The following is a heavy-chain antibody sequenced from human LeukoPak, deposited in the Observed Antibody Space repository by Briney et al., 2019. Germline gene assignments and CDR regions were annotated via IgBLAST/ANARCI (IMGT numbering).Heavy chain of an antibody. J-gene: IGHJ4*02. CDR2: IIPIFGTA. D-gene: IGHD2-21*02. CDR3: ARNCGGDCHFDY. CDR1: GGTFSSYA. V-gene: IGHV1-69*05. Sequence: SVKVSCKASGGTFSSYAISWVRQAPGQGLEWMGRIIPIFGTANYAQKFQGRVTITTDESTSTAYMELSSLRSEDTAVYYCARNCGGDCHFDYWGQGTPVTVSS.